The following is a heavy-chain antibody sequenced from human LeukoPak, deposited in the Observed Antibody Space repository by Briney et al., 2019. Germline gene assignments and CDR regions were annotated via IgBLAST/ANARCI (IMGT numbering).Heavy chain of an antibody. CDR2: IDWDDDT. D-gene: IGHD1-14*01. Sequence: SGPALVKPTHTLTLTCTFSGFSLNTRQMCVAWIRQPPGKAREWLARIDWDDDTFYSTSLKTRLSISKDTSKNQVVLTMTNMDPVDTGTYYCARMTPDSPSFDYWGQGTLVTVSS. J-gene: IGHJ4*02. CDR1: GFSLNTRQMC. V-gene: IGHV2-70*17. CDR3: ARMTPDSPSFDY.